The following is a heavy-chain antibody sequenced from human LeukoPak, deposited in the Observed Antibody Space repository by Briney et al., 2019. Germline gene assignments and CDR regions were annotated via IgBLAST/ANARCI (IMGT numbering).Heavy chain of an antibody. CDR1: GYTFTGYY. CDR2: INPNSGGT. Sequence: ASVKVSCKASGYTFTGYYMHWVRQAPGQGLEWMGWINPNSGGTNYAQKFQGRVTMTRDTSISTAYMELSRLRSDDTAVYYCARGVTGIYYYYYMDVWGKGTTVTVSS. CDR3: ARGVTGIYYYYYMDV. D-gene: IGHD6-13*01. V-gene: IGHV1-2*02. J-gene: IGHJ6*03.